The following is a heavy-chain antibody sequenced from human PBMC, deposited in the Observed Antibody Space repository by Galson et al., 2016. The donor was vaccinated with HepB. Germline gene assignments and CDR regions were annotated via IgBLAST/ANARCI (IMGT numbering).Heavy chain of an antibody. Sequence: SLRLSCAASGFPFSTYGMSWVRQAPGKGLEWVAVISYDGSKKYYADSVKGRFTISRDNAKNTLYLQMNSLRAEDTAVYYCARGGGYYYFDYWGQGNLVTVSS. CDR3: ARGGGYYYFDY. D-gene: IGHD2-21*01. CDR2: ISYDGSKK. CDR1: GFPFSTYG. J-gene: IGHJ4*02. V-gene: IGHV3-30*03.